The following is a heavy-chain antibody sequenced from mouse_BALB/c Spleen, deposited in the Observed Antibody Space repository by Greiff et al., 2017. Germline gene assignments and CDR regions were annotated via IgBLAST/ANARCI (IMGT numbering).Heavy chain of an antibody. V-gene: IGHV2-9*02. Sequence: VMLVESGPGLVAPSQSLSITCTVSGFSLTSYGVHWVRQPPGKGLEWLGVIWAGGSTNYNSALMSRLSISKDNSKSQVFLKMNSLQTDDTAMYYCARDLDDGYYGYFDVWGAGTTVTVSS. CDR1: GFSLTSYG. CDR3: ARDLDDGYYGYFDV. D-gene: IGHD2-3*01. J-gene: IGHJ1*01. CDR2: IWAGGST.